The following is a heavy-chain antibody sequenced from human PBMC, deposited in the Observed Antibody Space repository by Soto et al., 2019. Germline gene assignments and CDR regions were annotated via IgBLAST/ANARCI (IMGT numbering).Heavy chain of an antibody. CDR2: INPHSGDT. D-gene: IGHD4-17*01. CDR3: ARGRTVNVYGMDV. Sequence: QVQLVQSGAEVKKPGASVKVSYVASGYTFTDHYIHWVRQAPGQGLEWMGWINPHSGDTIYAQKFQGSVTLTRDTSMSTAYMELSRLGSNDTAVYYCARGRTVNVYGMDVWGQGTTVTVSS. CDR1: GYTFTDHY. J-gene: IGHJ6*02. V-gene: IGHV1-2*02.